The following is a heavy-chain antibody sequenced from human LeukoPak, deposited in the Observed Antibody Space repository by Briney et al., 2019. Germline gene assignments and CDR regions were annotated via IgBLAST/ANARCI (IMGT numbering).Heavy chain of an antibody. Sequence: SVKVSCKASGGTFSSYSISWVRQAPGQGLEWMGGIIPIFDTADYAQKFQGRVTITADESTSTAYMELSSVRSEDTAVFYCARISLGAIWGYYYGMDVWGQGPTVTVSS. CDR2: IIPIFDTA. CDR3: ARISLGAIWGYYYGMDV. CDR1: GGTFSSYS. J-gene: IGHJ6*02. D-gene: IGHD1-26*01. V-gene: IGHV1-69*13.